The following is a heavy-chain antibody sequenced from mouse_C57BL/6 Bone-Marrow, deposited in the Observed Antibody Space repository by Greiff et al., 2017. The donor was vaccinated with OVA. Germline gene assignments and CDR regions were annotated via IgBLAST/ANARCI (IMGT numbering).Heavy chain of an antibody. CDR3: ARWDKGYYFDY. Sequence: QVQLQQPGAELVMPGASVKLSCKASGYTFTSYWMHWVKQRPGQGLEWIGEIDPSDSYTNYNQKFKGKSTLTVDKSSSTAYMQLSSLTSEDSAVYYCARWDKGYYFDYWGQGTTLTVSS. V-gene: IGHV1-69*01. CDR2: IDPSDSYT. D-gene: IGHD4-1*01. J-gene: IGHJ2*01. CDR1: GYTFTSYW.